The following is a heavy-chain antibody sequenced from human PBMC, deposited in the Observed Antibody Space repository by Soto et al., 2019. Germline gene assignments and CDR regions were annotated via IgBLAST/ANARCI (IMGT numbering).Heavy chain of an antibody. Sequence: QVQLQQWGAGLLKPSETLSLTCAVYGGSFSGYYWSWIRQPPGKGLEWIGEINHSGITNYNPSLKSRVTISVHPYKNQFSLRLSSVTAADTAVYYWARGQRYYYYYGMDVWGQGTTVTVSS. CDR3: ARGQRYYYYYGMDV. CDR1: GGSFSGYY. V-gene: IGHV4-34*01. J-gene: IGHJ6*02. CDR2: INHSGIT.